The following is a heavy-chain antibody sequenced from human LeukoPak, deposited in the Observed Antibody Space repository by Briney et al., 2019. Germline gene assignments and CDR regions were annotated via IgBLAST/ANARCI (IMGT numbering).Heavy chain of an antibody. CDR1: GFTFSDYY. CDR3: ARGSVDPGSFDI. CDR2: ISSSGSSI. Sequence: GGSLRLSCAASGFTFSDYYMSWFRQAPGKGLEWVSYISSSGSSIYYADSVKGRLTISRDNAKNSLYLQMNSLRAEDTAVNYCARGSVDPGSFDIWGQGTMVTVSS. V-gene: IGHV3-11*04. J-gene: IGHJ3*02. D-gene: IGHD3-10*01.